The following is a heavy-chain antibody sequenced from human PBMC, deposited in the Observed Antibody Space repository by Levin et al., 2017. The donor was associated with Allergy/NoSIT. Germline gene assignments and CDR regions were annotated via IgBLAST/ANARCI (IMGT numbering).Heavy chain of an antibody. CDR1: GFTFSSYG. CDR3: AGDDAWLQPGGSYCFNLDV. CDR2: LWYDGSKQ. Sequence: GGSLRLSCAASGFTFSSYGFHWVRQAPGKGLEWVAVLWYDGSKQYFADSVKGRFSVSRDNSKNTLYLQMNSLRVEDTAVYYGAGDDAWLQPGGSYCFNLDVWGQGTTVTVSS. D-gene: IGHD5-24*01. V-gene: IGHV3-33*01. J-gene: IGHJ6*02.